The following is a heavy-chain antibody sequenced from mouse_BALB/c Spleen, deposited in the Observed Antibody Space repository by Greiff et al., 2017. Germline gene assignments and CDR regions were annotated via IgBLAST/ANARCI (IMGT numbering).Heavy chain of an antibody. CDR2: ISSGGSYT. V-gene: IGHV5-9-4*01. Sequence: EVKVVESGGGLVKPGGSLKLSCAASGFTFSSYAMSWVRQSPEKRLEWVADISSGGSYTYYPDTVTGRFTISRDNAKNTLYLEMSSLRSEDTAMYYCARGTTATKWYFDVWGAGTTVTVSS. CDR3: ARGTTATKWYFDV. CDR1: GFTFSSYA. D-gene: IGHD1-2*01. J-gene: IGHJ1*01.